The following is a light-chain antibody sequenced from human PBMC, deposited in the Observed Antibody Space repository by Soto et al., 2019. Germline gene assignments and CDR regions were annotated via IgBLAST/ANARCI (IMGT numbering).Light chain of an antibody. CDR2: TAP. CDR3: QQSYSTPPT. J-gene: IGKJ5*01. CDR1: QTISTY. V-gene: IGKV1-39*01. Sequence: DIQMTQSPSSLSATVGDSVTMSCRASQTISTYLNWYQQKPGKAPTLLIFTAPTLQSGVPSRFSGSGSGTDFTLTISSVHPEDFATYYCQQSYSTPPTFGQGTRLEIK.